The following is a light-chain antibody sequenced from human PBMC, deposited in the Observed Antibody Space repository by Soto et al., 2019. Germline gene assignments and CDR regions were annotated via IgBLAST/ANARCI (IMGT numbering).Light chain of an antibody. CDR3: RSHAIGSTLV. CDR1: SSDVGYYTF. Sequence: ALTQPASVSGSPGQSITISCTGTSSDVGYYTFVSWYQQHPSKAPRLMIYGDRDRASGVSNRFSGSKFGNTASLTISGLHSEDEADYYCRSHAIGSTLVCGGGT. J-gene: IGLJ2*01. CDR2: GDR. V-gene: IGLV2-23*01.